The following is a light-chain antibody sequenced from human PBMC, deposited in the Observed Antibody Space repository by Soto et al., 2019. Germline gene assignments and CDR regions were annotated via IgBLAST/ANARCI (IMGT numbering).Light chain of an antibody. J-gene: IGLJ2*01. CDR1: XSNIGAGYD. V-gene: IGLV1-40*01. CDR3: QSYDSSLSGVV. Sequence: QSVLTQPPSVSGAPGXRVTISCTXXXSNIGAGYDVHWYQQLPGTAPKLLIYGNSNRPSGVPDRFSGSKSGTSASLAITGLQAEDEADYYCQSYDSSLSGVVFGGGTKLTVL. CDR2: GNS.